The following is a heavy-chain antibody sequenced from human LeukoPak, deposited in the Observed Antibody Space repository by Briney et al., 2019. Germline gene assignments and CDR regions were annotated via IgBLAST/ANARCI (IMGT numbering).Heavy chain of an antibody. J-gene: IGHJ1*01. V-gene: IGHV4-4*07. Sequence: SETLSLTCNVSGGSISNYYWSWIRQPAGKGLEWIGRIYSSGSTNHKSSLKSRVTMSIDTSKNQFSLKLTSVTAADTAVYYCARAFSSSWYENFQHWGQGTLVTVSS. D-gene: IGHD6-13*01. CDR3: ARAFSSSWYENFQH. CDR1: GGSISNYY. CDR2: IYSSGST.